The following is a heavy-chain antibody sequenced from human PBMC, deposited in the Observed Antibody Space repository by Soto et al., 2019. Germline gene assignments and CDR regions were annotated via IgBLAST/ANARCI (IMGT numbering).Heavy chain of an antibody. V-gene: IGHV3-23*01. CDR3: AKRVSVIVATICMDV. CDR1: EFTFSSYA. D-gene: IGHD5-12*01. J-gene: IGHJ6*02. CDR2: ISGSGDST. Sequence: PGESLRHSYAASEFTFSSYAMSWVRQAPGKGLEWVSAISGSGDSTYYADSVKGRFTISRDNSKNTLYLQMNSLRAEDTAVYYCAKRVSVIVATICMDVWGQGTTVTVSS.